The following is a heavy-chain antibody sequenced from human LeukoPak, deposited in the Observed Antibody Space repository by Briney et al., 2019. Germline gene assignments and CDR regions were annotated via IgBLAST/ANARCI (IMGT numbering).Heavy chain of an antibody. CDR3: AKDPNYSGSPVYFFDY. CDR2: ISYDGSKK. D-gene: IGHD1-26*01. V-gene: IGHV3-30*18. CDR1: GFTFSSYG. Sequence: SGGSLRLSCAASGFTFSSYGMHWVRQAPGKGLEWVAVISYDGSKKYYADSVKGRFTISRDNTKNTLSLQMNSLRAEDTAVYYCAKDPNYSGSPVYFFDYWGQGTLVTVSS. J-gene: IGHJ4*02.